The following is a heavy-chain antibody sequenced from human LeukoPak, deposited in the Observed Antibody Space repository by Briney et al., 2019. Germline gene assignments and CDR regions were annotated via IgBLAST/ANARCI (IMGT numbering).Heavy chain of an antibody. D-gene: IGHD6-19*01. J-gene: IGHJ4*02. Sequence: GSLRLSCAASGFTFSSYEMNWVRQAPGKGLEWVSYISSGSTIYDADSVKGRFTISRDNAKNSLYLQMNSLRAEDTAVYYCARESIAVAGAPLDYWGQGTLVTVSS. CDR3: ARESIAVAGAPLDY. CDR1: GFTFSSYE. V-gene: IGHV3-48*03. CDR2: ISSGSTI.